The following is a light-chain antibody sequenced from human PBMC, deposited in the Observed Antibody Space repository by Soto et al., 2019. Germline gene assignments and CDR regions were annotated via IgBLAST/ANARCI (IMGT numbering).Light chain of an antibody. V-gene: IGKV3-15*01. CDR3: QQDNNWPPIT. Sequence: EIVMTQSPATLSVSPGERATLSCRASQSVSSNLAWYQQKPGQAPRLLIYGASTRATGIPARFSGSRSGTEFTLTISSLQSEDFAVYYCQQDNNWPPITFGQGTRLEIK. CDR1: QSVSSN. J-gene: IGKJ5*01. CDR2: GAS.